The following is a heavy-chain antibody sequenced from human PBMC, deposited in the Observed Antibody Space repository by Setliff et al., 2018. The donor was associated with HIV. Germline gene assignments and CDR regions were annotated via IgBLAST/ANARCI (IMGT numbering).Heavy chain of an antibody. CDR1: GDSISTDY. V-gene: IGHV4-4*09. J-gene: IGHJ4*02. D-gene: IGHD3-9*01. CDR2: IYNSAST. CDR3: AKTIGRYFDIFDN. Sequence: TLSLTCTVSGDSISTDYWTWIRQPPGKGLEWIGYIYNSASTSYNPSLKSRVTISVDTSKDQFSLKLSSVTAADTAVYYCAKTIGRYFDIFDNWGQGTLVTVSS.